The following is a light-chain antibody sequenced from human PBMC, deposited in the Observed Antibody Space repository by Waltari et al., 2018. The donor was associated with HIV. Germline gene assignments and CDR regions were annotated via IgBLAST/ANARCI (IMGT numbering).Light chain of an antibody. CDR2: PTS. V-gene: IGKV1-12*01. Sequence: DIQMTQSPSSVSASVGDRITITCRASQDIGTSLAWYQQKPGKAPLVLISPTSSLQSVVPSTLSASGFGTNFTLTISSLQAEDVAVYYCQQYYSTPRTFGQGTKVEIK. CDR1: QDIGTS. J-gene: IGKJ1*01. CDR3: QQYYSTPRT.